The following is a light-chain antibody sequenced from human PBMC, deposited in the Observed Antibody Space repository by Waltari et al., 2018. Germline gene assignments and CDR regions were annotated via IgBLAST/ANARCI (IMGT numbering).Light chain of an antibody. V-gene: IGKV3-11*01. CDR1: QGISSF. Sequence: IVLTQSPATLSLSPGERATLSCRASQGISSFLAWYQQKPGQAPRLLIFDASRRATGIPDRFSGSGSGTDFTLTISRLEPEDFAVYFCQKYGRTPRPFGGGTKVEI. CDR3: QKYGRTPRP. CDR2: DAS. J-gene: IGKJ4*01.